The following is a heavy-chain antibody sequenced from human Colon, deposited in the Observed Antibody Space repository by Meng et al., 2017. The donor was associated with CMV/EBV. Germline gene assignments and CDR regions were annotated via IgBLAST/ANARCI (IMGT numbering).Heavy chain of an antibody. Sequence: GASLKISCAASGFTFSSYSMNWVRQAPGKGLEWVSSISSSSSYIYYADSVKGRFTISRDNAKNSLYLQMNSLRAEDTAVYYCARGGQLGPYYYYGMDVWGQGTTVTVSS. V-gene: IGHV3-21*01. CDR1: GFTFSSYS. J-gene: IGHJ6*02. CDR3: ARGGQLGPYYYYGMDV. D-gene: IGHD6-6*01. CDR2: ISSSSSYI.